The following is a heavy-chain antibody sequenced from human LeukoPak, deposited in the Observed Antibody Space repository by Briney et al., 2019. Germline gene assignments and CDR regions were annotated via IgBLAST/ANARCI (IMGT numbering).Heavy chain of an antibody. Sequence: SETLSLTCTVSGGSISTYYWSWIRQPPGKGLEWIADIDYSGSTTYNPSLKSRVTISIDTSKNQFSLKLPSVTAADTAVYYCARNLDGSTTSHFYWCQGTLVTVSS. CDR3: ARNLDGSTTSHFY. J-gene: IGHJ4*02. CDR2: IDYSGST. CDR1: GGSISTYY. D-gene: IGHD1-14*01. V-gene: IGHV4-59*01.